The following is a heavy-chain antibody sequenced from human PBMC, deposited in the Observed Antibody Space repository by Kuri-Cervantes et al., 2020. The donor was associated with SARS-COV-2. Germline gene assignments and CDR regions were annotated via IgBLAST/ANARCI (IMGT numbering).Heavy chain of an antibody. V-gene: IGHV1-3*01. Sequence: ASVKVSCKASGYTFTSYAMHWVRQAPGQRLEWMGWINAGNGNTKYSQKFQGRVTITRDTSASTAYMELRSLRSDDTAVYYCARHIQPSLYYYYGMDVWGQGTTVTVSS. D-gene: IGHD5-18*01. CDR3: ARHIQPSLYYYYGMDV. CDR1: GYTFTSYA. J-gene: IGHJ6*02. CDR2: INAGNGNT.